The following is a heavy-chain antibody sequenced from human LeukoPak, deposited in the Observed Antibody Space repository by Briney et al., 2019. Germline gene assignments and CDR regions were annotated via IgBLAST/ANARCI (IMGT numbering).Heavy chain of an antibody. J-gene: IGHJ4*02. CDR3: AKGGLRVTDY. CDR2: VNNDGSST. CDR1: GFIFSNYW. V-gene: IGHV3-74*03. Sequence: GGSLRLSCAASGFIFSNYWMHWVRQAPGKGLVWVSRVNNDGSSTTYADSVKGRFTISRDNAKNTLCLQMNSLRAEDTAVYYCAKGGLRVTDYWGQGTLVTVSS. D-gene: IGHD5/OR15-5a*01.